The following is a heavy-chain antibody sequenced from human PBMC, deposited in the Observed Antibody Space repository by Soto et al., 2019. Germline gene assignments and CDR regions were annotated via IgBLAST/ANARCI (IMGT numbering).Heavy chain of an antibody. CDR1: GFTASNNY. CDR2: IYSGGST. V-gene: IGHV3-53*02. D-gene: IGHD6-13*01. J-gene: IGHJ4*02. CDR3: ATYSSLDY. Sequence: EVQLVETGGGLIQPGGPLSLSFAASGFTASNNYMSWFRQAPGKGLGWVSLIYSGGSTYYADSVKGRFTISRDNSKNTLYLQMNSLRAEDTAVYYCATYSSLDYWGQGTLVTVSS.